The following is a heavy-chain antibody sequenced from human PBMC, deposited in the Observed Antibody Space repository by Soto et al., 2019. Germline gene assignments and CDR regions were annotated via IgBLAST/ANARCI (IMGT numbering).Heavy chain of an antibody. CDR3: ARHVPAVGYYYGMDV. J-gene: IGHJ6*02. Sequence: QVQLVQSGAEVKKPGSSVKVSCKASGGTFSSYAISWVRQAPGQGLEWMGGIISIFGTANYAQKFQGRVKITAAESTSTAYMELSSLRSEDTAVYYCARHVPAVGYYYGMDVWGQGTTVTVSS. CDR1: GGTFSSYA. D-gene: IGHD2-2*01. V-gene: IGHV1-69*12. CDR2: IISIFGTA.